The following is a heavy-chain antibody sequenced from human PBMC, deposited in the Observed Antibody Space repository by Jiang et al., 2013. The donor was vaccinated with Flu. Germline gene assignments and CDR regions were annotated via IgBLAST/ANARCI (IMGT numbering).Heavy chain of an antibody. CDR1: GDSVSSNSVA. D-gene: IGHD3-22*01. J-gene: IGHJ4*02. CDR2: TYYRPKWYN. V-gene: IGHV6-1*01. CDR3: GVNYADSSGYQRGYDS. Sequence: QTLSLTCAISGDSVSSNSVAWHWIRQSPSRGLEWLGRTYYRPKWYNDYAVSVKSRITINPDTSTNQFSLQLKSVTPEDTAVYYCGVNYADSSGYQRGYDSWGQGTLVTVSS.